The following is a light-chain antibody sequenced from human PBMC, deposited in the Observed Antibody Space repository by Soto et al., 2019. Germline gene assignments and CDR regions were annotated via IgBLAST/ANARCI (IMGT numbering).Light chain of an antibody. CDR2: NTN. V-gene: IGLV8-61*01. J-gene: IGLJ3*02. CDR1: SGSVSASYY. Sequence: QTVVTQEPSFSVSPGGTVTLTCGLSSGSVSASYYPNWYQQTPGQAPRTLIYNTNTRSSGVPDRFSGSILGNKAALTITGAQANNESDYYSVLYMGSGIWVFGGGTKVTVL. CDR3: VLYMGSGIWV.